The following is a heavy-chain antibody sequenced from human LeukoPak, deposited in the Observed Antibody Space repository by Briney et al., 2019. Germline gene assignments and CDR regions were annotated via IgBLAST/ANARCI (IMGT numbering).Heavy chain of an antibody. CDR2: INPNSGGT. Sequence: ASVKVSCKAFGYTFTSNYMHWVRQAPGQGLEWMGWINPNSGGTNYAQKFQGRVTMTRDTSISTAYMELSRLRSDDTAVYYCASTMIAATLDIWGQGTMVTVSS. CDR3: ASTMIAATLDI. CDR1: GYTFTSNY. V-gene: IGHV1-2*02. D-gene: IGHD3-22*01. J-gene: IGHJ3*02.